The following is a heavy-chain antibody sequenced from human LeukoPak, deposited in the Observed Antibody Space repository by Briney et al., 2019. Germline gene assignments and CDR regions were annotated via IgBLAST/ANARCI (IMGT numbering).Heavy chain of an antibody. J-gene: IGHJ5*02. CDR3: AREMTTVVTPANWFDP. CDR1: GGSISSYY. CDR2: IYTSGST. D-gene: IGHD4-23*01. Sequence: PSETLSLTCTVSGGSISSYYWSWIRQPAGKGLEWIGRIYTSGSTNYNPSLKSRVTMSVDTSKNQFSLKLSSVTAADTAVYYCAREMTTVVTPANWFDPWGQGTLVTVSS. V-gene: IGHV4-4*07.